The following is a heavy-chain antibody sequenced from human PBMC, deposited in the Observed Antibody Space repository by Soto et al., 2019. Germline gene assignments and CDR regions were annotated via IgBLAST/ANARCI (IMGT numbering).Heavy chain of an antibody. CDR1: GFTFSSYG. CDR2: IWYDGSNK. Sequence: QVQLVESGGGVVQPGRSLRLSCAASGFTFSSYGMHWVRQAPGKGLEWVAVIWYDGSNKYYADSVKGRFTISRDNSKNALYLQMNSLRAEDTAVYYCASGPIVEAHDAFEIWGQGTMVTVSS. CDR3: ASGPIVEAHDAFEI. V-gene: IGHV3-33*01. D-gene: IGHD3-22*01. J-gene: IGHJ3*02.